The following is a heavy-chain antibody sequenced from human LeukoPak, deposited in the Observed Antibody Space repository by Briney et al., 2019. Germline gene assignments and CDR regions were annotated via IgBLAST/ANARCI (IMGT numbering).Heavy chain of an antibody. V-gene: IGHV3-74*01. D-gene: IGHD2-8*01. CDR1: GFTFSNYW. CDR3: ARGVYEEDVNY. Sequence: GGSLRLSCAASGFTFSNYWMHWVRQAPGKGLVWVSRLSSDGRDPSYADSVKGRFTISSDNAKNTLYMQMNSLRAEDTAVYYCARGVYEEDVNYWGQGTLVTVSS. J-gene: IGHJ4*02. CDR2: LSSDGRDP.